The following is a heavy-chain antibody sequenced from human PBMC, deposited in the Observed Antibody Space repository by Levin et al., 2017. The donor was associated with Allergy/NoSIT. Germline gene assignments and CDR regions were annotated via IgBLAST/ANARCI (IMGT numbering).Heavy chain of an antibody. V-gene: IGHV4-38-2*02. CDR1: GYSISSGYY. D-gene: IGHD3-22*01. CDR3: ARDATMIVVVTNFDY. CDR2: IYHSGST. J-gene: IGHJ4*02. Sequence: GSLRLSCAVSGYSISSGYYWGWIRQPPGKGLEWIGSIYHSGSTYYNPSLKSRVTISVDTSKNQFSLKLSSVTAADTAVYYCARDATMIVVVTNFDYWGQGTLVTVSS.